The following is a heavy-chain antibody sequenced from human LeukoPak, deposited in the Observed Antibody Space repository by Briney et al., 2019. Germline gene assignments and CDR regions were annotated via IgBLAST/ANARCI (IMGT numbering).Heavy chain of an antibody. J-gene: IGHJ6*02. CDR1: GFTFSSYT. D-gene: IGHD5-12*01. Sequence: GGSLRLSCAASGFTFSSYTMSWVRQAPGKGLEWVSAISGSGGSTYYADSVKGRFTISRDISKNTLYLQMNSLRAEDTAVYYCARSSGYDLDHYYYGMDVWGQGTTVTVSS. CDR2: ISGSGGST. V-gene: IGHV3-23*01. CDR3: ARSSGYDLDHYYYGMDV.